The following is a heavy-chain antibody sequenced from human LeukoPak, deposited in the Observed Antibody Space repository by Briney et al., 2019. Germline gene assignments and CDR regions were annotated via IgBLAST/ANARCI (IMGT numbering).Heavy chain of an antibody. V-gene: IGHV4-31*03. CDR1: GGSISSGGYY. D-gene: IGHD2-8*01. Sequence: SETLSLTCTVSGGSISSGGYYWSWIRQHPGKGLEGIGYIYYSGSTYYNPSLKSRVTISVDTSKNQFSLKLSSVPAADTAVYYCARAFRYCTNGVCYSGSGALDYWGQGTLVTVSS. J-gene: IGHJ4*02. CDR3: ARAFRYCTNGVCYSGSGALDY. CDR2: IYYSGST.